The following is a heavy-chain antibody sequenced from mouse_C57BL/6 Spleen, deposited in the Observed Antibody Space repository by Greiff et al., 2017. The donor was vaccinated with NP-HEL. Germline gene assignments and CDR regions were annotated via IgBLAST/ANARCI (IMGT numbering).Heavy chain of an antibody. V-gene: IGHV1-26*01. J-gene: IGHJ2*01. D-gene: IGHD2-4*01. Sequence: EVQLQQSGPELVKPGASVKISCKASGYTFTDYYMNWVKQSHGKSLEWIGDINPNNGGTSYNQKFKGKATLTVDKSSSTAYMELRSLTSEDSAVYYCARWDYDYDAGYFDYWGQGTTLTVSS. CDR2: INPNNGGT. CDR1: GYTFTDYY. CDR3: ARWDYDYDAGYFDY.